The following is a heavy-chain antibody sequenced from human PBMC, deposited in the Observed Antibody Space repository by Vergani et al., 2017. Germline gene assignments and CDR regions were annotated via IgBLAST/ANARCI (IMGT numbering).Heavy chain of an antibody. CDR3: ARLQFGAAAPDY. Sequence: QVQLQESGPGLVKPSETLSLTCTVSGGSICNYYWTWIRQPPGKGLEWIGYMYYSGRTNYNPSLKSRVTMLVDTSKNQFSLKLTSVTAADTAVYFCARLQFGAAAPDYWGQGTLVIVSS. CDR2: MYYSGRT. J-gene: IGHJ4*02. D-gene: IGHD6-13*01. CDR1: GGSICNYY. V-gene: IGHV4-59*01.